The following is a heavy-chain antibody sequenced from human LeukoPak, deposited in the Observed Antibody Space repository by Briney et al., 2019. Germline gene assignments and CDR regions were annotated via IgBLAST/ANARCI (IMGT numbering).Heavy chain of an antibody. CDR3: AKGPTYYYGSGNYFSDY. CDR2: ISGSGGST. D-gene: IGHD3-10*01. J-gene: IGHJ4*02. Sequence: PGGSLRLSCAASGFSFSSYAMSWVRQAPGKGLEWVSAISGSGGSTYYADSVKGRFIISRDNPKNTLYLQMNSLRAEDTAVYYCAKGPTYYYGSGNYFSDYWGQGTLVTVSS. CDR1: GFSFSSYA. V-gene: IGHV3-23*01.